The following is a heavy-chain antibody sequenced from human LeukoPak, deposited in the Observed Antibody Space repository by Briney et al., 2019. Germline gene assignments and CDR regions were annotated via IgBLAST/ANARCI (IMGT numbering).Heavy chain of an antibody. J-gene: IGHJ5*02. D-gene: IGHD3-10*01. CDR2: ISSSGSTI. V-gene: IGHV3-11*01. Sequence: GGSLRLSCAASGFTFSSCWMSWIRQAPGKGLEWISYISSSGSTIYYADSVKGRFTISRNNAKNSLYLQMNSLRAEDTAVYYCARDKDDYGSGNHWFDPWGQGTLVTVSS. CDR3: ARDKDDYGSGNHWFDP. CDR1: GFTFSSCW.